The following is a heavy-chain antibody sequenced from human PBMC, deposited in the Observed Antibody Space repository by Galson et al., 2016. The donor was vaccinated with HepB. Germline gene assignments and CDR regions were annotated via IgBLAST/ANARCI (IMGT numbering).Heavy chain of an antibody. CDR2: TYYRSKWHF. CDR1: GDSVSSNSAG. CDR3: ARSYLLGRGFGS. J-gene: IGHJ4*02. Sequence: CAISGDSVSSNSAGWYWIRQSPSRGLEWLGRTYYRSKWHFDYAESVKSRITINPDTAWNQFSLQLNSVTPEDTAIYYCARSYLLGRGFGSWGQGTLVTVSS. V-gene: IGHV6-1*01. D-gene: IGHD7-27*01.